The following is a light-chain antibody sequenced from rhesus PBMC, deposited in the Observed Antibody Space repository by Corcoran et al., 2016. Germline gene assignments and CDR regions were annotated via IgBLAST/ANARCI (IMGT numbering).Light chain of an antibody. CDR3: QHYYSTPYS. CDR1: QGITND. CDR2: EAS. Sequence: DIQMTQSPSSLSASVGDRVTITCRASQGITNDLAWYQQKPGETPKLLIYEASSLQSGIPSRFSGSGSGTDFPLTISRLQSEDFATYYCQHYYSTPYSFGQGPKVEIK. V-gene: IGKV1-25*01. J-gene: IGKJ2*01.